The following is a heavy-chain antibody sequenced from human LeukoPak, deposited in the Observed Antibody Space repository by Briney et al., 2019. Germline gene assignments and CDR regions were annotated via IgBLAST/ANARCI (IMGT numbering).Heavy chain of an antibody. J-gene: IGHJ6*02. CDR2: INPTSGYT. D-gene: IGHD2-8*01. CDR1: GYTFTTFY. CDR3: ARVMAYGTDLSCPGLDV. V-gene: IGHV1-46*01. Sequence: WASVKVSCKTSGYTFTTFYINWVRQAPGQGLEWMGLINPTSGYTFYTQKFQGRVTMTRDTSTGTAYMELSSLSSEDSATYYCARVMAYGTDLSCPGLDVWGRGTTVTVSS.